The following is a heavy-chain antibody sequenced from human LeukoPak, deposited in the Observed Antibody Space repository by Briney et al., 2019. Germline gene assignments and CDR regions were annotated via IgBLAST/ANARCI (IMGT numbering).Heavy chain of an antibody. V-gene: IGHV4-59*08. CDR2: IYYSGST. CDR3: ARRPPGGEFDY. J-gene: IGHJ4*02. Sequence: SETLSLTCTVSGGSISRYYWTWIRQPPGKGLEWIGNIYYSGSTNYNPSLKSRVTMSVGMSKNQFSLRLRSVTAADTAVYYCARRPPGGEFDYWGQGTLVTVSS. D-gene: IGHD3-10*01. CDR1: GGSISRYY.